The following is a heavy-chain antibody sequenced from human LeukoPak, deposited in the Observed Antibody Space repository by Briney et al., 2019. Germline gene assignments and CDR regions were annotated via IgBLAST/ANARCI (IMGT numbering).Heavy chain of an antibody. Sequence: SGTLSLTPVVYGGSFSGYYWSWIPQPPGKGLEWMGEINHSGSTNYNPSLKSRVTISVDTSKNQFSLKLSSVTAADTAVYYCARGTVAGSVFNLAKTKFDYWGQGTLVTVSS. V-gene: IGHV4-34*01. CDR1: GGSFSGYY. CDR2: INHSGST. CDR3: ARGTVAGSVFNLAKTKFDY. D-gene: IGHD6-19*01. J-gene: IGHJ4*02.